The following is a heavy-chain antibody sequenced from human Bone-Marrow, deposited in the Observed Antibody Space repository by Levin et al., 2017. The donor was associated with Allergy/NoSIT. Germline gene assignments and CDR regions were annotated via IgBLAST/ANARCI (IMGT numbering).Heavy chain of an antibody. Sequence: GGSLRLSCAASGFTFSDYDMNWIRQAPGKGLEWVSYISSGATIYYADSVKGRFTISRDNAKNSLYLQMNSLRAGDTAVYYCTKDLLDFHGMDVWGQGTTVTVSS. CDR3: TKDLLDFHGMDV. J-gene: IGHJ6*02. V-gene: IGHV3-11*01. CDR2: ISSGATI. CDR1: GFTFSDYD.